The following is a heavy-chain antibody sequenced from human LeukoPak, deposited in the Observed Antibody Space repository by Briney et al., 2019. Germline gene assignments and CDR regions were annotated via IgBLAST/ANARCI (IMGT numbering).Heavy chain of an antibody. J-gene: IGHJ4*02. CDR3: ARAVRVGATFDY. D-gene: IGHD1-26*01. V-gene: IGHV4-59*01. CDR2: IYYSGST. CDR1: GGSISNYY. Sequence: PSETLSLTCTVPGGSISNYYWSWIRQPPGKGLELIGYIYYSGSTNYNPSLKSRVTISVDTSKNQFSLKLSSVTAADTAVYYCARAVRVGATFDYWGQGTLVTVSS.